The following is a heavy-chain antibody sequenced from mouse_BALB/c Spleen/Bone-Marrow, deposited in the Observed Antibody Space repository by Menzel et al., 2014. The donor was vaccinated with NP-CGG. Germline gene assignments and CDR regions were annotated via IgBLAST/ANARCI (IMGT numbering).Heavy chain of an antibody. V-gene: IGHV14-3*02. J-gene: IGHJ4*01. D-gene: IGHD1-1*01. Sequence: EVQLQQSGAELVKPGASVKSSCTASGFNIKDTYMHWVKQRPEQGLEWIGRIDPANGNTKYDPKFQGKVTITADTSPNTDFLQLSSLTSEDTAVYYCAREVDYAMDYWGQGTSVTVSS. CDR2: IDPANGNT. CDR3: AREVDYAMDY. CDR1: GFNIKDTY.